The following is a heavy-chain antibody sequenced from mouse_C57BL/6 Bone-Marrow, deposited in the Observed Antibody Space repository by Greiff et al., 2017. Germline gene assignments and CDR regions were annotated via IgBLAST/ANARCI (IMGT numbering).Heavy chain of an antibody. CDR1: GYTFTSYG. Sequence: VKLMESGAELARPGASVKLSCKASGYTFTSYGISWVKQRTGQGLEWIGEIYPRSGNTYYNEKVKGKATLTADKSSSTAYMELRSLASEDSAVYFCARPYGSSWWFYYWGQGTTLTVSA. CDR3: ARPYGSSWWFYY. J-gene: IGHJ2*01. CDR2: IYPRSGNT. V-gene: IGHV1-81*01. D-gene: IGHD1-1*01.